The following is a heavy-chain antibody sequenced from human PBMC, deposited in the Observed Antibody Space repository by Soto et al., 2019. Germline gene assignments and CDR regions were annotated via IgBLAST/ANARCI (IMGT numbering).Heavy chain of an antibody. J-gene: IGHJ6*02. CDR3: ARDCSSTSCYESYYYYGMDV. CDR2: ISAYNGNT. Sequence: ASVKVSCKASGYTFTSYGISWVRQAPGQGLEWMGWISAYNGNTNYAQKLQGRVTMTTDTSTSTAYMELRSLRSDDTAVYYCARDCSSTSCYESYYYYGMDVWGQGTTVTVSS. CDR1: GYTFTSYG. D-gene: IGHD2-2*01. V-gene: IGHV1-18*01.